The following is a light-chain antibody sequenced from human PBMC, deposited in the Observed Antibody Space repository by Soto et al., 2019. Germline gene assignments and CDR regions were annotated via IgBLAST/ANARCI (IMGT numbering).Light chain of an antibody. CDR3: QQYNNYLA. V-gene: IGKV1-5*03. J-gene: IGKJ1*01. CDR2: KAS. CDR1: QSISSW. Sequence: DIQMTQSPSTLSASVGDRVTITWRASQSISSWLAWYQQKPGKAPKLLIYKASTLQSGVPSRFSGSGSGTEFTLTITSLQPDDFATYYCQQYNNYLAFGQGTKVEIK.